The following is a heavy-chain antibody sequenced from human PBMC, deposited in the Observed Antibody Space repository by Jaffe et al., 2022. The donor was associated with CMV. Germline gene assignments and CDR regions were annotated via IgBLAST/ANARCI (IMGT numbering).Heavy chain of an antibody. CDR1: GYTFTGYY. CDR2: INPNSGGT. Sequence: QVQLVQSGAEVKKPGASVKVSCKASGYTFTGYYMHWVRQAPGQGLEWMGWINPNSGGTNYAQKFQGRVTMTRDTSISTAYMELSRLRSDDTAVYYCARDQEGIAVAGGFDPWGQGTLVTVSS. V-gene: IGHV1-2*02. J-gene: IGHJ5*02. CDR3: ARDQEGIAVAGGFDP. D-gene: IGHD6-19*01.